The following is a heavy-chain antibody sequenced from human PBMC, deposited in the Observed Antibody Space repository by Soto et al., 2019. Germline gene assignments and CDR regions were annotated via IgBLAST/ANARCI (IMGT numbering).Heavy chain of an antibody. J-gene: IGHJ4*02. V-gene: IGHV4-59*01. CDR2: IYYSGST. Sequence: LSLTCTVSGGSISSYYWSWIRQPPGKGLEWIGYIYYSGSTNYNPSLKSRVTISVDTSKNQFSLKLSSVTAADTAVYYCARASGVYAFDYWGQGTLVTVSS. D-gene: IGHD2-8*01. CDR1: GGSISSYY. CDR3: ARASGVYAFDY.